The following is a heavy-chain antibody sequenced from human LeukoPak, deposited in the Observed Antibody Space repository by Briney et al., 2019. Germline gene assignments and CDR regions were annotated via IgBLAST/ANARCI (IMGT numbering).Heavy chain of an antibody. Sequence: GGSLRLSWAASGFSFSSYGMHWVRQAPGKGLEWVAFMWSDGANKYYADSVKGRFTISRDNIKNTLQRQINRLGAECTGLYYCTRDRLSYFDYWDQGPLVTVSS. CDR1: GFSFSSYG. CDR3: TRDRLSYFDY. V-gene: IGHV3-30*02. D-gene: IGHD5-12*01. J-gene: IGHJ4*02. CDR2: MWSDGANK.